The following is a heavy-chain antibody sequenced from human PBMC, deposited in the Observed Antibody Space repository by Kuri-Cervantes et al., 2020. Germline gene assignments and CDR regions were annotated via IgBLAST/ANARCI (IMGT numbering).Heavy chain of an antibody. Sequence: SLKISCAASGFTFSSYSMNWVRQAPGKGLEWVSGISWNSGSIGYADSVKGRFTISRDNAKNSLYLQMNSLRAEDTALYYCAKDKGSGDIVVVVAATPLDSYYYYYGMDVWGQGTTVTVSS. CDR2: ISWNSGSI. CDR3: AKDKGSGDIVVVVAATPLDSYYYYYGMDV. D-gene: IGHD2-15*01. CDR1: GFTFSSYS. J-gene: IGHJ6*02. V-gene: IGHV3-9*01.